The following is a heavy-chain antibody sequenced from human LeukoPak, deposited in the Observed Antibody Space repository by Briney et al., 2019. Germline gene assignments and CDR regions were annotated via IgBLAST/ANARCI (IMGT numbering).Heavy chain of an antibody. J-gene: IGHJ4*02. CDR3: ARDISVVPAAIRSDY. D-gene: IGHD2-2*01. CDR1: GYTFTSYG. CDR2: ISAYNGNT. Sequence: ASVKVSCKASGYTFTSYGISWVRQAPGQGLEWMGWISAYNGNTNYAQKLQGRVTMTTDTSTGTAYMELRSLRSDDTAVYYCARDISVVPAAIRSDYWGQGTLVTVSS. V-gene: IGHV1-18*01.